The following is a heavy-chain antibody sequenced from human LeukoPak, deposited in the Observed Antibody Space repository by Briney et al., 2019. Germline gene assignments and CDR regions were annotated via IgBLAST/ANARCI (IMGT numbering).Heavy chain of an antibody. CDR3: ARDSSAGVLDY. V-gene: IGHV3-21*01. Sequence: KPGGSLRLSCAASGFTFSSYNMNWVRQAPGKGLEWVSSISGSSSHVYYADSVKGRFTISRDNAKNSLYLQMNSLRAEDTAVYYCARDSSAGVLDYWGQGTLVTVSS. CDR2: ISGSSSHV. J-gene: IGHJ4*02. CDR1: GFTFSSYN.